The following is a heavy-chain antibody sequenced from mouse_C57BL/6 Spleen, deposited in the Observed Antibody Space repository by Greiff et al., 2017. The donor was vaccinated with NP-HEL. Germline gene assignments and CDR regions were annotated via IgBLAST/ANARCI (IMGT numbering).Heavy chain of an antibody. CDR2: INPSTGGT. J-gene: IGHJ4*01. CDR3: ARYYGSSLGY. V-gene: IGHV1-42*01. Sequence: EVKLMESGPELVKPGASVKISCKASGYSFTGYYMNWVKQSPEKSLEWIGEINPSTGGTTYNQKFKAKATLTVDKSSSTAYMQLKSLTSEDSAVYYCARYYGSSLGYWGQGTSVTVSS. D-gene: IGHD1-1*01. CDR1: GYSFTGYY.